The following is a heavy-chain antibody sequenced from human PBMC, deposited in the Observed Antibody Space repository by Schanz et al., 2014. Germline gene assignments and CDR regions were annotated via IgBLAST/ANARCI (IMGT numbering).Heavy chain of an antibody. CDR2: FIVDSGNT. CDR1: GFTFSSYS. J-gene: IGHJ6*02. V-gene: IGHV3-23*04. Sequence: VQLVESGGGLVKPGGSLRLSCAASGFTFSSYSMNWVRQAPGKGLEWVSGFIVDSGNTYYAGSVKGRFSISRDYSKNTLYLQMNSLRAEDTAVYYCAKARRKSNCSGGRCFHYSYYGMDVWGQGTTVTVSS. D-gene: IGHD2-15*01. CDR3: AKARRKSNCSGGRCFHYSYYGMDV.